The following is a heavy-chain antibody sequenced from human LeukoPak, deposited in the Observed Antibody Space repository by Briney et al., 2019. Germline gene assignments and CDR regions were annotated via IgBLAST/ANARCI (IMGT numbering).Heavy chain of an antibody. CDR1: GVSISSYY. V-gene: IGHV4-38-2*02. CDR2: IYHSGST. J-gene: IGHJ4*02. Sequence: SETLSLTCTVSGVSISSYYWSWIRQPAGKGLEWIGSIYHSGSTYYNPSLKSRVTISVDTSKNQFSLKLSSVTAADTAVYYCARVDSSTTDYYFDYWGQGTLVTVSS. CDR3: ARVDSSTTDYYFDY. D-gene: IGHD3-22*01.